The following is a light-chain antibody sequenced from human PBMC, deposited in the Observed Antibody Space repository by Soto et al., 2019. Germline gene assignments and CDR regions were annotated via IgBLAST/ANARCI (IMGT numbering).Light chain of an antibody. Sequence: EIVLTQSPATLSLSPGDTATLSCRASQSVSAYLAWYQHKPGQAPRLLISDASTRATGVPARFSGSGSGTDFTFTLSSLEPEDFAVYYCRQRSNWPPYTFGQGTKVDIK. CDR1: QSVSAY. CDR2: DAS. J-gene: IGKJ2*01. CDR3: RQRSNWPPYT. V-gene: IGKV3-11*01.